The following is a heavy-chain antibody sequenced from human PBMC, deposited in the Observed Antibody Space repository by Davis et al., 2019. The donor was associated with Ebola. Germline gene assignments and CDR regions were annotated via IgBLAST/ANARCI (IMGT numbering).Heavy chain of an antibody. J-gene: IGHJ5*01. Sequence: ESLKISCKGSGDSFTGHWIGWVRQVPGKGLEWIGNIYPDDSDTRYSPSFQGQVTLSADKSINTAYLHWSSLKASDTAFYYCARLMAASGAMWFDSWGQGTLVTVSS. CDR3: ARLMAASGAMWFDS. V-gene: IGHV5-51*01. CDR1: GDSFTGHW. CDR2: IYPDDSDT. D-gene: IGHD3-10*01.